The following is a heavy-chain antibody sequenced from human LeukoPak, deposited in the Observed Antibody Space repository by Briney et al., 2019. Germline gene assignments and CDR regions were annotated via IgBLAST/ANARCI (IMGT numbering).Heavy chain of an antibody. V-gene: IGHV4-59*08. CDR1: GVSISSNY. Sequence: PSETLSLTCTVSGVSISSNYWSWIRQPPGKGLEWIGYIYYSGTTSYNPSLKSRVTISEDTSKNQSSLKLSSVTAEDTAVYYCARSYSVSYYAYWGQGTLVTVSS. CDR2: IYYSGTT. D-gene: IGHD1-26*01. J-gene: IGHJ4*02. CDR3: ARSYSVSYYAY.